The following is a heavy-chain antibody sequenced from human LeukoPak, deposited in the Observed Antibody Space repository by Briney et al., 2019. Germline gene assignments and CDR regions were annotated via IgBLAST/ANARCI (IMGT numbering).Heavy chain of an antibody. CDR3: AKGGYYDLDAFDI. D-gene: IGHD1-26*01. Sequence: GGSLRLSRAASKFTFSTFSMSWVRQAPGKGLEWVSGISWNSGSIGYADSVKGRFTISRDKAKNSLYLQMNSLRAEDTALYYCAKGGYYDLDAFDIWGQGTMVTVSS. CDR2: ISWNSGSI. J-gene: IGHJ3*02. V-gene: IGHV3-9*01. CDR1: KFTFSTFS.